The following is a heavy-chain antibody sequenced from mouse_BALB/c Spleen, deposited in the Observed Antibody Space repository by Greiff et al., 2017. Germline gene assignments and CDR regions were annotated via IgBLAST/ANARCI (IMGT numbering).Heavy chain of an antibody. J-gene: IGHJ3*01. V-gene: IGHV1S137*01. Sequence: QVQLKESGAELVRPGVSVKISCKGSGYTFTDYAMHWVKQSHAKSLEWIGVISTYYGDASYNQKFKGKATMTVDKSSSTAYLELARLTSEDSAIYYCARTLYGSSEPLFAYWGQGTLVTVSA. CDR2: ISTYYGDA. CDR1: GYTFTDYA. D-gene: IGHD1-1*01. CDR3: ARTLYGSSEPLFAY.